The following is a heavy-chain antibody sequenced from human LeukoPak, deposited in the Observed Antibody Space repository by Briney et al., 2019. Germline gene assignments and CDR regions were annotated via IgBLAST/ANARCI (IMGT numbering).Heavy chain of an antibody. Sequence: SVKVSCKASGGTFSSYAISWVRQAPGQGLEWMGGIIPIFGTANYAQKFQGRVTITADESTSTAYMELSSLRSEDTAVYYCARDPFGDQPYNWFDPWGQGTLVTVSS. V-gene: IGHV1-69*13. CDR1: GGTFSSYA. J-gene: IGHJ5*02. CDR2: IIPIFGTA. CDR3: ARDPFGDQPYNWFDP. D-gene: IGHD2-21*02.